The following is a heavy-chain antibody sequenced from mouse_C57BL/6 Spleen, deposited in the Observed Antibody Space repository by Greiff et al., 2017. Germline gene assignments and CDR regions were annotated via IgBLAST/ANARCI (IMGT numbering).Heavy chain of an antibody. V-gene: IGHV5-17*01. CDR1: GFTFSDYG. CDR2: ISSGSSTI. Sequence: EVQRVESGGGLVKPGGSLKLSCAASGFTFSDYGMHWVRQAPEKGLEWVGYISSGSSTIYYADTVKGRVTISRDNAKNTLFLQMTSLRSEDTAMYYCGRRDGYLYYFDYWGQGTTLTVSS. J-gene: IGHJ2*01. CDR3: GRRDGYLYYFDY. D-gene: IGHD2-3*01.